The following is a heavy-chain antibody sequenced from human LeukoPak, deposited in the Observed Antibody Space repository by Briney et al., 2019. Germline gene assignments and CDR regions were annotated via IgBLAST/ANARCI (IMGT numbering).Heavy chain of an antibody. Sequence: GGSLRLSCAASGFSFDDYAMHWVRQAPGKGLEWVSYSSPSGGTIYYADSVKGRFTISRDNAKNSLYLQMDSLRAEDTAMYYCARGINYYDSSGYYYFDYWGQGTLVTVSS. CDR1: GFSFDDYA. J-gene: IGHJ4*02. CDR3: ARGINYYDSSGYYYFDY. CDR2: SSPSGGTI. D-gene: IGHD3-22*01. V-gene: IGHV3-48*01.